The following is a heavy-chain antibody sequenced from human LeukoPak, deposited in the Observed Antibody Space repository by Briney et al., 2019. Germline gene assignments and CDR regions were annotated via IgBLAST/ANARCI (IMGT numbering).Heavy chain of an antibody. D-gene: IGHD1-26*01. Sequence: PGRSLRLSCAASGFTFDDYAMHWVRQAPGKGLEWVSGISRNSGSIGYADSVKGRFTISRDNAKNSLYLQMNSLRAEDTALYYCATGLGRWGQGTLVTVSS. J-gene: IGHJ4*02. V-gene: IGHV3-9*01. CDR3: ATGLGR. CDR2: ISRNSGSI. CDR1: GFTFDDYA.